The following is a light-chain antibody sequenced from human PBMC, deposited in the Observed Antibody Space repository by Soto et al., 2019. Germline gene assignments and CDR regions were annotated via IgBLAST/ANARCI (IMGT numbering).Light chain of an antibody. V-gene: IGKV3-20*01. Sequence: EIVLTQSPGTLSLSPGERATLSCRASQSVSSSYLAWYQQKPGQAPRLLIYGASSRATGIPDRFSGSGSGTDFTLTISRLESEDFAVYYCQQYGNSPHTFGPGTKVDIK. CDR2: GAS. J-gene: IGKJ3*01. CDR3: QQYGNSPHT. CDR1: QSVSSSY.